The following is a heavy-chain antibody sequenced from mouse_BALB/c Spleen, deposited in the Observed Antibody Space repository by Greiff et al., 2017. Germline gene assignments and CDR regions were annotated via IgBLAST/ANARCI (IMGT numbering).Heavy chain of an antibody. D-gene: IGHD1-1*01. CDR1: GFNIKDYY. V-gene: IGHV14-4*02. CDR3: NADYYAPSYRFAY. Sequence: VQLQQSGAELVRSGASVKLSCTASGFNIKDYYMPWVKQRPEQGLEWIGRIDPGNGDTEYAPKFQGKATMTADTSSNTAYLQLSSLTSEDTAVYYCNADYYAPSYRFAYWGQGTLVTVSA. J-gene: IGHJ3*01. CDR2: IDPGNGDT.